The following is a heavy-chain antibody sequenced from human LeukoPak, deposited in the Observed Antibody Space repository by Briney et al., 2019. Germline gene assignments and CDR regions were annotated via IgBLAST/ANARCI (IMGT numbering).Heavy chain of an antibody. V-gene: IGHV3-23*01. CDR2: VTGSGGST. J-gene: IGHJ4*02. D-gene: IGHD2-15*01. CDR3: AGRYCSGGSCYNRYYFDF. CDR1: RFTFSDYA. Sequence: GGSLRLSCVASRFTFSDYAMNWVRQAPGKGLEWVSAVTGSGGSTYYADSVKGRFTISRDNSKNTLYLQMNSLRAEDTAVYYCAGRYCSGGSCYNRYYFDFWGQGTLVTVSS.